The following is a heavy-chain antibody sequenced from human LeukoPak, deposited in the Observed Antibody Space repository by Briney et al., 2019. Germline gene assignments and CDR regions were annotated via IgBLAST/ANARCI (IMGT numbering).Heavy chain of an antibody. Sequence: ASVKVSCKASGYTFTGYYMHWVRQAPGQGLEWMGWINPNSGGTNYAQKFQGRVTMNRDTSISTAYMELRSLRSDDTAVYYCARETTVVTPDAFDIWGQGTMVTVSS. J-gene: IGHJ3*02. V-gene: IGHV1-2*02. D-gene: IGHD4-23*01. CDR3: ARETTVVTPDAFDI. CDR1: GYTFTGYY. CDR2: INPNSGGT.